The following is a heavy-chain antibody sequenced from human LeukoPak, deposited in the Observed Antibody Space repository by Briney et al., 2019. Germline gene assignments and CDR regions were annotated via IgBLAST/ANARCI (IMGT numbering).Heavy chain of an antibody. D-gene: IGHD3-22*01. Sequence: GGSLRLSCAASGFTVSSNYMSWVRQAPGKGLEWVSVIYSGGSTYYADSVKGRFTISRDNSKNTLYLQMNSLRAEDTAVYYCASLYYYDSSGYPLGYWGQGTLVTVSS. CDR3: ASLYYYDSSGYPLGY. J-gene: IGHJ4*02. V-gene: IGHV3-53*01. CDR1: GFTVSSNY. CDR2: IYSGGST.